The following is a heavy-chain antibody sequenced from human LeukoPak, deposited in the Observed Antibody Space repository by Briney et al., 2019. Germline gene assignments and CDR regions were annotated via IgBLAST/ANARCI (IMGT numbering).Heavy chain of an antibody. CDR2: IYYSGST. J-gene: IGHJ5*02. CDR1: GGSSSSSRYY. Sequence: SETLSLTCTVSGGSSSSSRYYWGWIRQPPGKGLEWIGSIYYSGSTYYTPSLKSRVTISVDTSKNQFSLKLSSVTAADTAVYYCARHPYQLLWLSWFDPWGQGTLVTVSS. D-gene: IGHD2-2*01. CDR3: ARHPYQLLWLSWFDP. V-gene: IGHV4-39*01.